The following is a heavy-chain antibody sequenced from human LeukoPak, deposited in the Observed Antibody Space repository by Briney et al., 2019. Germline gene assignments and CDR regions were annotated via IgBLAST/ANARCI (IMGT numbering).Heavy chain of an antibody. J-gene: IGHJ6*03. CDR1: GGSISSYY. V-gene: IGHV4-34*01. Sequence: SETLSLTCTDSGGSISSYYWSWIRQPPGKGLEWIGEINHSGSTNYNPSLKSRVTISVDTSKNQFSLKLSSVTAADTAVYYCARDSVTRRPYYYYYYMDVWGKGTTVTVSS. CDR2: INHSGST. D-gene: IGHD4-17*01. CDR3: ARDSVTRRPYYYYYYMDV.